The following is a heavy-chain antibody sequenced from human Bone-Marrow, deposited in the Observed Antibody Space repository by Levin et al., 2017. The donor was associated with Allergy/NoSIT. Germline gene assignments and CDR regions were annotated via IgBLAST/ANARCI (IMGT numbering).Heavy chain of an antibody. CDR3: ATLAAAGTIDS. CDR1: GFTFSNNA. Sequence: GGSLRLSCEDSGFTFSNNAMHWVRQAPGKGLEWAAVITYDGRTKYYADSVKGRFTISRDNSKNTLYLQMNSLRAEDTAVYYCATLAAAGTIDSWGQGTLVTVSS. V-gene: IGHV3-30*04. CDR2: ITYDGRTK. J-gene: IGHJ4*02. D-gene: IGHD6-13*01.